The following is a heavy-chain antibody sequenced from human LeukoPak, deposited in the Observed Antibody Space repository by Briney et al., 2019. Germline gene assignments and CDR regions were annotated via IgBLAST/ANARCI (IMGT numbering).Heavy chain of an antibody. CDR2: IYWDDDK. CDR3: AHSTGSSSFFDY. D-gene: IGHD6-13*01. Sequence: ESGPTLVKPTQILMLTCTFFVFSLSTSGVGVGWIRYPPGKALEWLALIYWDDDKRYSPSLKSRLTITKDTSKNQVVLTMTNMDPVDTATYYCAHSTGSSSFFDYWGQGTLVTVSS. J-gene: IGHJ4*02. V-gene: IGHV2-5*02. CDR1: VFSLSTSGVG.